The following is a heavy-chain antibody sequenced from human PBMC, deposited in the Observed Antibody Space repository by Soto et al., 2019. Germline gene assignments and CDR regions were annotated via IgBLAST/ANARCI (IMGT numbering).Heavy chain of an antibody. Sequence: GGSLRLSCAASGFTFSSYGMHWVRQAPGKGLEWVAVISYDGSNKYYADSVKGRFTISRDNSKNTLYLQMNSLRAEDTAVYYCAKEPNTKGLRRPPAFDYWGQGTLVTVSS. D-gene: IGHD4-17*01. CDR3: AKEPNTKGLRRPPAFDY. CDR2: ISYDGSNK. V-gene: IGHV3-30*18. CDR1: GFTFSSYG. J-gene: IGHJ4*02.